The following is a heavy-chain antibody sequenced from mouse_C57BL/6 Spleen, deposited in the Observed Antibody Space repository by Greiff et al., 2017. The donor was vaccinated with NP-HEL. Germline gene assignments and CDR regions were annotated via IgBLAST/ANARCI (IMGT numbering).Heavy chain of an antibody. Sequence: VQLQQPGAELVKPGASVKMSCKASGYTFTSYWITWVKQRPGQGLEWIGDIYPGSGSTNYNEKFKSKATLTVDTSSSTAYMQLSSLTSEDSAVYYCAREGQLRLRPFDYWGQGTTLTVSS. J-gene: IGHJ2*01. CDR3: AREGQLRLRPFDY. CDR2: IYPGSGST. D-gene: IGHD3-2*02. V-gene: IGHV1-55*01. CDR1: GYTFTSYW.